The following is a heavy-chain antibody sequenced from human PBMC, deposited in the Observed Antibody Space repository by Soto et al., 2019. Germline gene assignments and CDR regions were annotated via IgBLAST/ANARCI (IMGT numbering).Heavy chain of an antibody. V-gene: IGHV1-69*13. Sequence: SVKVSCKASGGTFSSYAISWVRQAPGQGLEWMGGIIPIFGTANYAQKFQGRVTITADESTSTAYMELSSLRSGDTAVYYCARVPTRSIAARGWFDPWGQGTLVTVSS. D-gene: IGHD6-6*01. CDR1: GGTFSSYA. CDR3: ARVPTRSIAARGWFDP. CDR2: IIPIFGTA. J-gene: IGHJ5*02.